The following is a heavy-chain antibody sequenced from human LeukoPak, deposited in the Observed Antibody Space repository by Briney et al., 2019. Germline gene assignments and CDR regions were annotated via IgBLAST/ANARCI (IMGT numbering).Heavy chain of an antibody. J-gene: IGHJ3*01. D-gene: IGHD3/OR15-3a*01. Sequence: PGGSLRLSCAASGFPFSTYGMNWVRQAPGKWLEWVSGISPTGDITFYADSVMGRFTISRENPKSTVYLQMNSLRVEDTAVYYCVRDRDWGAFDVWGQVTMVTVSS. V-gene: IGHV3-23*01. CDR3: VRDRDWGAFDV. CDR2: ISPTGDIT. CDR1: GFPFSTYG.